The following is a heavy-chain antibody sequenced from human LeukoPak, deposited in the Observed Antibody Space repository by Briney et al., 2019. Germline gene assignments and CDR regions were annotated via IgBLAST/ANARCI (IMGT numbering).Heavy chain of an antibody. V-gene: IGHV3-66*01. J-gene: IGHJ4*02. CDR3: ASKIPSSVKYYFDY. CDR1: GFSFSNYA. D-gene: IGHD3-22*01. Sequence: GGSLRLSCAASGFSFSNYAMSWVRQTPGKGLEWVSVIHSGGSTYYADSVKGRFTISRDNSKNTLYLLMNSLRAEDTAVYYCASKIPSSVKYYFDYWGQGTLVTVSS. CDR2: IHSGGST.